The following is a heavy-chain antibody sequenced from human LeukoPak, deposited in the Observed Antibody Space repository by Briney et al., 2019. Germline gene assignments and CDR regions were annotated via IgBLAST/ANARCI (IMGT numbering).Heavy chain of an antibody. Sequence: ASVRVSCKASGYTFNNYGISWVPQAPGQGLEWMGWVTSYNGDTNYAQKFQGRVTMTTDTPTSTAYMELRTLRSHDTAVYYCARVRNDYKPRDPFDYWGQGTLVTVSS. V-gene: IGHV1-18*01. CDR3: ARVRNDYKPRDPFDY. J-gene: IGHJ4*02. D-gene: IGHD4-11*01. CDR2: VTSYNGDT. CDR1: GYTFNNYG.